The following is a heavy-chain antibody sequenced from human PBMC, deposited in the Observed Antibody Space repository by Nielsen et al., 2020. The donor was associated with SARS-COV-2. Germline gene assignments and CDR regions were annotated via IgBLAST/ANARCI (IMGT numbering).Heavy chain of an antibody. D-gene: IGHD3-10*01. CDR3: ARDYHGSGSYYQYYYYYYMDV. CDR2: ISGSGGST. V-gene: IGHV3-21*01. J-gene: IGHJ6*03. Sequence: VRQMPGKGLEWVSAISGSGGSTYYADSVKGRFTISRDNAKNSLYLQMNSLRAEDTAVYYCARDYHGSGSYYQYYYYYYMDVWGKGTTVTVSS.